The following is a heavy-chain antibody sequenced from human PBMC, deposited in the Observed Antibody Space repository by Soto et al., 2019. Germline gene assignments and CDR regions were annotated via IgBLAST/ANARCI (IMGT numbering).Heavy chain of an antibody. CDR3: ARGLDYSDSVGYKFYFDY. CDR2: VYTSGST. V-gene: IGHV4-4*07. D-gene: IGHD3-22*01. J-gene: IGHJ4*02. CDR1: GGSISDYY. Sequence: QVQLQESGPGLVKPSETLSLTCTVSGGSISDYYCSWIRQPAGKGLEWIVRVYTSGSTNYNPSLKSRVTMSVDTSKNQFSLKLRSVTAADTAVYYCARGLDYSDSVGYKFYFDYWGQGTLVTVSS.